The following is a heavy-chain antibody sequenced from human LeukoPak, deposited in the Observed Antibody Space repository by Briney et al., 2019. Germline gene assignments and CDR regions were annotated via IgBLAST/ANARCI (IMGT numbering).Heavy chain of an antibody. CDR3: ARDYGDHAFDI. V-gene: IGHV4-59*04. CDR1: GGSMSSYY. Sequence: SETLSLTCTVSGGSMSSYYWSWIRQPPGKGLEWIGYIYYSGSTFYNPSLKSRVTISVDTSKNHFSLKLSSVTAADTALYYCARDYGDHAFDIWGRGTMVTVSS. D-gene: IGHD4-17*01. CDR2: IYYSGST. J-gene: IGHJ3*02.